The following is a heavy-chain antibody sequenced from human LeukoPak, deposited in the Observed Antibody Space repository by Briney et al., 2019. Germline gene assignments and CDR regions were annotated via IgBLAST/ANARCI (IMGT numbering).Heavy chain of an antibody. J-gene: IGHJ5*02. V-gene: IGHV3-7*01. CDR1: GFTFSTYW. CDR2: INQDGSEK. D-gene: IGHD5-12*01. CDR3: ARGRGRDWFDP. Sequence: GGSLRLSCAASGFTFSTYWMSWVRQAPGKGLEWVANINQDGSEKYCVDSVKGRFTISRDNAKNSLYLQMNSLRADDTAVYYCARGRGRDWFDPWGQGTLVTVSS.